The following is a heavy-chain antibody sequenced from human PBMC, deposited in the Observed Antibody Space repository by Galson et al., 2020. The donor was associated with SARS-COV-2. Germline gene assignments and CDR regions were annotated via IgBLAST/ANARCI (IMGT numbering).Heavy chain of an antibody. CDR2: TYYRSKWYN. V-gene: IGHV6-1*01. J-gene: IGHJ4*02. D-gene: IGHD1-26*01. CDR3: TRDHNSFDY. CDR1: GDSVSNNLAA. Sequence: SQTLSLTCAISGDSVSNNLAAWNWIRQSPSRGLGWLGRTYYRSKWYNGYAVSVQGRITLNPETSKNPFSLQLNSMTPEDTAVYYCTRDHNSFDYWGQGTLVAVSS.